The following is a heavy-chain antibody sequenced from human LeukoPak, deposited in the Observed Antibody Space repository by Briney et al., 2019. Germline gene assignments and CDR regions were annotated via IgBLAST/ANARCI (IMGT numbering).Heavy chain of an antibody. V-gene: IGHV4-31*03. Sequence: PSQTLSLTCSVSGSSLNSGGNYRHWIRQPPGKGLEWIGYIFDGGNVDYNPSLSGRVTMSQDASKNQFSLKMTSVTAADTALYYCATGRSKTVDFWGQGTLVTVSS. J-gene: IGHJ4*02. CDR1: GSSLNSGGNY. CDR3: ATGRSKTVDF. D-gene: IGHD1-26*01. CDR2: IFDGGNV.